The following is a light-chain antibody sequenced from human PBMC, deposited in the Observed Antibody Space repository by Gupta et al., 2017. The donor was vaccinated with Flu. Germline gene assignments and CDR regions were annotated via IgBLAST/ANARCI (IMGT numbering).Light chain of an antibody. CDR2: DVS. V-gene: IGLV2-14*01. Sequence: QSPLTQPASVSGSPGQSITISCPGTTSDVGGYNSVSWYQQRPGTAPKLMIYDVSNRPSGISNRFSGSKSGNTASLTISGLQAEDEADYYCSSYTSGSTLVVAFGGGTKLTVL. CDR3: SSYTSGSTLVVA. J-gene: IGLJ2*01. CDR1: TSDVGGYNS.